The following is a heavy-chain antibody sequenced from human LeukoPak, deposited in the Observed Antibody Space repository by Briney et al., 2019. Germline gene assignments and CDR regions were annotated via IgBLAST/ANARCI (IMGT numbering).Heavy chain of an antibody. CDR1: GGSITSGRYY. CDR2: SYYSGST. J-gene: IGHJ4*02. D-gene: IGHD3-9*01. CDR3: ARATYELLTGYYLDS. V-gene: IGHV4-31*03. Sequence: SQTLSLTCSVSGGSITSGRYYWTWIRQYPEKGLEWIGYSYYSGSTHFKSSLKSRATISLDKSKNQFSLNLTSATAADTAVYYCARATYELLTGYYLDSWGQGTLVTVSS.